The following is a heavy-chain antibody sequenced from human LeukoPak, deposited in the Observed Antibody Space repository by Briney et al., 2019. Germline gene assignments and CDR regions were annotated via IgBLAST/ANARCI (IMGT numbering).Heavy chain of an antibody. D-gene: IGHD1-26*01. CDR1: GFTFSSYA. J-gene: IGHJ4*02. V-gene: IGHV3-64*01. CDR3: ARVGYSGSYSDH. CDR2: ISSNGGST. Sequence: GSLRLSCAASGFTFSSYAMHWVRQAPGKGLEYVSAISSNGGSTYYANSVKGRFTISRDNSKDTLYLQMGSLRAEDMAVYYYARVGYSGSYSDHWGQGTLVTVSS.